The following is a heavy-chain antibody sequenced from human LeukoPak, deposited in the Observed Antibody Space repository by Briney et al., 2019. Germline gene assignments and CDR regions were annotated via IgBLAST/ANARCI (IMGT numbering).Heavy chain of an antibody. D-gene: IGHD2-15*01. J-gene: IGHJ4*02. Sequence: SETLSLTCTVSGGSISSYYWSWLRQPPGKGLEWIGYIYYSGSTNYNPSLKSRVTISVDTSKNQFSLKLSSVTAADTAVYYCARGGGPLGYCSGGSCSPSFDYWGQGTLVTVSS. CDR3: ARGGGPLGYCSGGSCSPSFDY. CDR1: GGSISSYY. V-gene: IGHV4-59*01. CDR2: IYYSGST.